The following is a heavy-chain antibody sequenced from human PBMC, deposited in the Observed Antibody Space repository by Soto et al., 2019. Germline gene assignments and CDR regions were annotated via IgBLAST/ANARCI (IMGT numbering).Heavy chain of an antibody. CDR3: ARTKPLWWELRGGPYYYYGMDV. CDR2: IYTSGST. J-gene: IGHJ6*02. V-gene: IGHV4-4*07. D-gene: IGHD1-26*01. Sequence: QVQLQESGPGLVKPSETLSLTCTVSGGSISSYYWSWIRQPAGKGLEWIGRIYTSGSTNYNPSLKSRVTMSVDTSKNQFSLKLSSVTAADTAVYYCARTKPLWWELRGGPYYYYGMDVWGQGTTVTVSS. CDR1: GGSISSYY.